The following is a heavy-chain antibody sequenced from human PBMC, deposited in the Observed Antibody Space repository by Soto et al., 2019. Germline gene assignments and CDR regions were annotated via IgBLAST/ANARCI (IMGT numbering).Heavy chain of an antibody. J-gene: IGHJ6*02. V-gene: IGHV3-21*01. D-gene: IGHD2-2*02. Sequence: PGGSLRLSCAASGFTFSSSSMSWVRQAPGKGPEWVSSISGSSDYIYYADSLKGRFTISRDNAKNSLYLQMNSLRAEDTAVYYCARSRYCSSTSCYTFTTHYYYFGMDVWGQGTTVTVSS. CDR3: ARSRYCSSTSCYTFTTHYYYFGMDV. CDR1: GFTFSSSS. CDR2: ISGSSDYI.